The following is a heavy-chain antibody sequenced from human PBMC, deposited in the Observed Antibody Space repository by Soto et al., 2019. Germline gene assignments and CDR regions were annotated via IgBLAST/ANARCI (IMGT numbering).Heavy chain of an antibody. V-gene: IGHV4-30-4*01. CDR3: ARDFGGTAMVTGYYYYGMDV. J-gene: IGHJ6*02. CDR1: GGSISSGDYY. Sequence: SETLSLTCTVSGGSISSGDYYWSWIRQPPGKGLEWIGYIYYSGSTYYNPSLKSRVTISVDTSKNQLSLKLSSVTAADTAVYYCARDFGGTAMVTGYYYYGMDVWGQGTTVTVSS. D-gene: IGHD5-18*01. CDR2: IYYSGST.